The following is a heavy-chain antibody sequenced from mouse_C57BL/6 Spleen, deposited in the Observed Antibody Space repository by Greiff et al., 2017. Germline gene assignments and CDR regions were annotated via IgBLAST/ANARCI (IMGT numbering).Heavy chain of an antibody. CDR3: ARENYYGSQYAIDY. CDR2: ISDGGSYT. J-gene: IGHJ4*01. CDR1: GFTFSSYA. V-gene: IGHV5-4*01. D-gene: IGHD1-1*01. Sequence: EVKVVESGGGLVKPGGSLKLSCAASGFTFSSYAMSWVRQTPEKRLEWVATISDGGSYTYYPDNVKGRFTISRDNAKNNLYLQMSHLKSEDTAMYYCARENYYGSQYAIDYWGQGTSVTVSS.